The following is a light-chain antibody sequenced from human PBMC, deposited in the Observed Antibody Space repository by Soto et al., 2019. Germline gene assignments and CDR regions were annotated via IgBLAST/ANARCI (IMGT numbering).Light chain of an antibody. CDR1: QSFSSSY. Sequence: EIVLTQSPGTLSLSPWERATLSCGASQSFSSSYLAWYQQKPGQAPRLLIYGASSRATGIPDRFSGSGSGTDFTLTISRLEPEDFAVYYCQQYDPSPWTFAQGTKVDNK. J-gene: IGKJ1*01. CDR2: GAS. CDR3: QQYDPSPWT. V-gene: IGKV3-20*01.